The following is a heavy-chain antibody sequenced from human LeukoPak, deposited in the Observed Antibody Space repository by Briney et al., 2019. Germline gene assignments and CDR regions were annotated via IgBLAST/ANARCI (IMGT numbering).Heavy chain of an antibody. J-gene: IGHJ6*03. Sequence: PSETLSLTCTVSGGSISSSSYYWGWIRQPPGKGLEWIGSIYYSGSTYYNPSLKSRVTISVDTSKNQFSLKLSSVTAADTAVYYCARAYFSSSTGYYYMDVWGKGTTVTVSS. CDR2: IYYSGST. D-gene: IGHD6-6*01. CDR1: GGSISSSSYY. V-gene: IGHV4-39*01. CDR3: ARAYFSSSTGYYYMDV.